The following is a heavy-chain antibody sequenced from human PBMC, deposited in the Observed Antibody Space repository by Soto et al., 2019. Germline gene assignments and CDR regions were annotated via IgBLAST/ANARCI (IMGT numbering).Heavy chain of an antibody. CDR1: GGSFSGYY. J-gene: IGHJ6*02. D-gene: IGHD1-1*01. V-gene: IGHV4-34*01. Sequence: SETLSLTCAVYGGSFSGYYWSWIRQPPGKGLEWIGEISHSGSANYNPSLKSRVTISIDTSKNQFSLNMSSVTAADTAVYYCARTRNLDVWGQGTTVTVSS. CDR2: ISHSGSA. CDR3: ARTRNLDV.